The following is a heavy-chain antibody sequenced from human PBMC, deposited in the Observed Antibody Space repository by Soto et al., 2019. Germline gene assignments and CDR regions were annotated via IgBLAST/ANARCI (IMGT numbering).Heavy chain of an antibody. V-gene: IGHV1-69*13. CDR3: ARGITTVRGVQSAFDH. D-gene: IGHD3-10*01. Sequence: SVKVSCKASGGTFSSYAISWVRQAPGQGLEWMGGIIPIFGTANYAQKFQGRVTITADESTSTAYMELSSLRSEDTAVYYCARGITTVRGVQSAFDHWGQGTLVTVSS. CDR2: IIPIFGTA. CDR1: GGTFSSYA. J-gene: IGHJ4*02.